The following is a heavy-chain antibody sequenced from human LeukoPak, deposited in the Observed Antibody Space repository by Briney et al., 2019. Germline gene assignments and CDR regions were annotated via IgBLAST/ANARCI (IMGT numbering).Heavy chain of an antibody. CDR3: ARRDTAMDPFDY. V-gene: IGHV5-10-1*01. Sequence: GESLRISCKGSGYSFTTYWITWVRQMPGKGLEWMGRIDPSDSYTNYSPSFQGHVTISADKSISTAYLQWSSLKASDTAMYYCARRDTAMDPFDYWGQGTLVTVSS. J-gene: IGHJ4*02. D-gene: IGHD5-18*01. CDR2: IDPSDSYT. CDR1: GYSFTTYW.